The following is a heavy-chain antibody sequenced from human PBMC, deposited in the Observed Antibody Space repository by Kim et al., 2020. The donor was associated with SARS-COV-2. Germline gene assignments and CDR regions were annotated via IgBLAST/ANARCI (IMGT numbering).Heavy chain of an antibody. CDR3: ARNPIVVVVAATQMAYYG. Sequence: SETLSLTCAVYGGSFSGYYWSWIRQPPGKGLEWIGEINHSGSTNYNPSLKSRVTISVDTSKNQFSLKLSSVTAADTAVYYCARNPIVVVVAATQMAYYG. J-gene: IGHJ6*01. CDR2: INHSGST. CDR1: GGSFSGYY. V-gene: IGHV4-34*01. D-gene: IGHD2-15*01.